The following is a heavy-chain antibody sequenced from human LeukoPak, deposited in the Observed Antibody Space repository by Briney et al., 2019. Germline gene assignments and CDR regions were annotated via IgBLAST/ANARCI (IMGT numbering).Heavy chain of an antibody. CDR3: ARASLRYLALFDY. CDR1: GGSISSGSYY. Sequence: SETLSLTCTVSGGSISSGSYYWSWIRQPAGKGLEWIGRIYTSGSTNYNPSLKSRVTISVDTSKNQLSLKLSSVTAADTAVYYCARASLRYLALFDYWGQGTLVTVSS. CDR2: IYTSGST. J-gene: IGHJ4*02. V-gene: IGHV4-61*02. D-gene: IGHD3-9*01.